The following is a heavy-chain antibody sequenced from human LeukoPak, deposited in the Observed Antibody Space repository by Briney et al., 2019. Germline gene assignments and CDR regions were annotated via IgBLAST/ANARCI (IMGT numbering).Heavy chain of an antibody. D-gene: IGHD2-8*01. CDR2: ISSSSSYI. Sequence: GGSLRLSCAASGFTFSSYSMKWVRQAPGKGLEWVSSISSSSSYIYYADSVKGRFTISRDNAKNSLYLQMNSLRAEDTAVYYCARVRGYCTNGVCHRGNNWFDPWGQGTLVTVSS. CDR1: GFTFSSYS. V-gene: IGHV3-21*01. CDR3: ARVRGYCTNGVCHRGNNWFDP. J-gene: IGHJ5*02.